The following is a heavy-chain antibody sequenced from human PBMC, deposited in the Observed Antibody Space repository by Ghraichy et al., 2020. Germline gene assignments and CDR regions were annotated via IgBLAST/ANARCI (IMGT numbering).Heavy chain of an antibody. D-gene: IGHD5-18*01. CDR1: GFTFSDYY. CDR2: ISSSGSTI. Sequence: LSLTCAASGFTFSDYYMSWIRQAPGKGLEWVSYISSSGSTIYYADSVKGRFTISRDNAKNSLYLQMNSLRAEDTAVYYCARDRDTAMAYGGNDYWGQGTLVTVSS. J-gene: IGHJ4*02. CDR3: ARDRDTAMAYGGNDY. V-gene: IGHV3-11*01.